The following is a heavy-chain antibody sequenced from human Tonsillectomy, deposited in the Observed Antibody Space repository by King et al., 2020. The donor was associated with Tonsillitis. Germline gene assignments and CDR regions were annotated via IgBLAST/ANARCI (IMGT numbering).Heavy chain of an antibody. J-gene: IGHJ4*02. CDR3: ARDQQLIR. CDR2: ISSGSSYI. Sequence: VQLVESGGGLVKPGGSLRLSCAASGFTFSSYSMNWVRQAPEKGLEWVSSISSGSSYIYYADSVKGRFTISRDNANNPLFLQMNSLRAEDTAVYYCARDQQLIRWGQGTLVTVSS. CDR1: GFTFSSYS. V-gene: IGHV3-21*01. D-gene: IGHD6-13*01.